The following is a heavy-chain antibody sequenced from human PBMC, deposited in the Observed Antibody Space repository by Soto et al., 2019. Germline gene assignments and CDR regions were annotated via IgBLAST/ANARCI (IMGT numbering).Heavy chain of an antibody. J-gene: IGHJ4*02. CDR1: GYTFTNYG. Sequence: GASVKVSCKASGYTFTNYGITWVRQAPGQGLEWMGRIIPILGIANYAQKFQGRVTITADKSTSTAYMELSSLRSEDTAVYYCAISYGSGSYFDYWGQGTLVTVSS. V-gene: IGHV1-69*04. CDR2: IIPILGIA. CDR3: AISYGSGSYFDY. D-gene: IGHD3-10*01.